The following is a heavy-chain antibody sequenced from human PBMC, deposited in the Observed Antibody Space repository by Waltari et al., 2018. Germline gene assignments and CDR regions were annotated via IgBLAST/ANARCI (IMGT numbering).Heavy chain of an antibody. J-gene: IGHJ2*01. CDR2: IYYSGNS. Sequence: QLQLQESGPGLVKPSETLSLTCTVSDAPMIDSPYYWAWVRQPPGKGLESIAYIYYSGNSYYNPALESRVTISVDAAKRQFTLKLKSTSAADTAVYYCARQGKEMSDWYFDLWGRGILVTVSS. V-gene: IGHV4-39*01. CDR1: DAPMIDSPYY. D-gene: IGHD3-10*01. CDR3: ARQGKEMSDWYFDL.